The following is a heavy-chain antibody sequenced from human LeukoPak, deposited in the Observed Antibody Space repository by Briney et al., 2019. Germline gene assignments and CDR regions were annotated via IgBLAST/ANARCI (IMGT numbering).Heavy chain of an antibody. D-gene: IGHD3-22*01. J-gene: IGHJ4*02. Sequence: GGSLRLSCAASGFIFSSYAMSWVRQAPGKGREWVSAISGSGGSTYYADSVKGRFTISRDNSKNTLYLQMNSLRAEDTAVYYCAKALAPYDSSPPPGYWGQGTLVTVSS. CDR3: AKALAPYDSSPPPGY. V-gene: IGHV3-23*01. CDR1: GFIFSSYA. CDR2: ISGSGGST.